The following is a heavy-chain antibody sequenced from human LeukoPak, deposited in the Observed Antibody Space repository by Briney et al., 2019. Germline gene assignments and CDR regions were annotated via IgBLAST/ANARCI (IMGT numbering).Heavy chain of an antibody. J-gene: IGHJ4*02. D-gene: IGHD6-19*01. Sequence: GGSLRLSCAASGFTFNRYWMSWVRQAPGKGLEWVANIKQDGSEKYYVDSVKGRFTISRDNAKNSLYLQMNSLRAEDTAVYYCARDGIAVAGAFDYWGQGTLVTVSS. CDR3: ARDGIAVAGAFDY. CDR1: GFTFNRYW. V-gene: IGHV3-7*01. CDR2: IKQDGSEK.